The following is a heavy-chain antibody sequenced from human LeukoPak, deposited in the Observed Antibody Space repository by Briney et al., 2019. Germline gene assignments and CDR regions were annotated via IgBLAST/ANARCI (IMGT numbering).Heavy chain of an antibody. CDR3: GRWGIEAAIDY. V-gene: IGHV3-7*01. D-gene: IGHD2-2*01. CDR2: INPDGSET. J-gene: IGHJ4*02. CDR1: GFTFGPYW. Sequence: GGSLRLSCATFGFTFGPYWMNWVRQAPGKGLEWVANINPDGSETYYLDSVKGRFTIARDSVKNSLYLLMDSLRADDTAVYYCGRWGIEAAIDYWGQGTLVTVSS.